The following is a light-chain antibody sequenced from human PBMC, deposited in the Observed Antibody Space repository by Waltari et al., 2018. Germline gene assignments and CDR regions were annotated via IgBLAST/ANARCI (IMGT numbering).Light chain of an antibody. CDR2: DAS. CDR3: QQYNYWPPAYS. J-gene: IGKJ2*01. V-gene: IGKV3-15*01. Sequence: EIVMTQSPATLSMSPGERATLSCRARRYVGTSLAWHPQKPGQAPRLLIYDASARATGIPARFSGSGSGTEFTLTISSLQSEDFVVYYCQQYNYWPPAYSFGQGTKLEIK. CDR1: RYVGTS.